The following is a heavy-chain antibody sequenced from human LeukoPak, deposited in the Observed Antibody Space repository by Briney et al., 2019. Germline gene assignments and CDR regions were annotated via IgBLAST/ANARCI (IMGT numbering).Heavy chain of an antibody. CDR3: AKDRYSSGWYFDY. Sequence: GGSLRLSCAASGFTFDDYAMHWVRQAPGKGLEWVSGISWNSGSIGYADSVKGRFTISRDNSKNTLYLQMNSLRAEDTAVYYCAKDRYSSGWYFDYWGQGTLVTVSS. J-gene: IGHJ4*02. D-gene: IGHD6-19*01. CDR2: ISWNSGSI. CDR1: GFTFDDYA. V-gene: IGHV3-9*01.